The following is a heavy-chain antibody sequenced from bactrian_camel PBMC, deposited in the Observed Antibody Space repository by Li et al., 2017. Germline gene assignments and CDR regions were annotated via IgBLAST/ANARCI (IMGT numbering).Heavy chain of an antibody. CDR2: IHSARGTT. J-gene: IGHJ4*01. D-gene: IGHD7*01. CDR1: GVTFGTYY. CDR3: ATGTDMAS. V-gene: IGHV3S40*01. Sequence: VQLVESGGGLVQPGGSLRLSCAASGVTFGTYYMTWVRQAPGKGLEWVSFIHSARGTTNYAGSVKGRFTISRDNAKNTVYLQMNSLKSEDTAVYYCATGTDMASWGRGTQVTVS.